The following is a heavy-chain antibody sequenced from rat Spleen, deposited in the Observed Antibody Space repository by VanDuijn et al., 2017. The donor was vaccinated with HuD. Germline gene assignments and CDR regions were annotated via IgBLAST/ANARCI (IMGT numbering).Heavy chain of an antibody. D-gene: IGHD4-3*01. J-gene: IGHJ2*01. CDR2: ISYDGSST. V-gene: IGHV5-29*01. Sequence: EVQLVESGGGLVQPGRSLKLSCAASGFTFNNYWMTWIRQAPGKGLEWIATISYDGSSTYYRDSVKGRFTISRENAKSTLYLQMDSLRSEDTATYYCARHNSGYGYFDYWGQGVMVTVSS. CDR3: ARHNSGYGYFDY. CDR1: GFTFNNYW.